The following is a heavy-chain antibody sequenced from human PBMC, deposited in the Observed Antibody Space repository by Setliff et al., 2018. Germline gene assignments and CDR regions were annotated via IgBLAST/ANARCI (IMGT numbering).Heavy chain of an antibody. CDR1: GFTFSSYA. CDR2: INWNGGST. J-gene: IGHJ4*02. Sequence: PGGSLRLSCAASGFTFSSYAITWVRQAPGKGLEWVSGINWNGGSTGYADSVKGRFTISRDNAKNTRYLQMNSLRAEDTAVYYCARDHSSTLSVHDYWGQGTLVTVSS. D-gene: IGHD2-2*01. CDR3: ARDHSSTLSVHDY. V-gene: IGHV3-20*04.